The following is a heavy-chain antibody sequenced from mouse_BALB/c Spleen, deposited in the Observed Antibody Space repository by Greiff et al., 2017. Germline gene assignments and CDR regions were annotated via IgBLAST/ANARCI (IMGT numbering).Heavy chain of an antibody. Sequence: EVHLVESGGGLVKPGGSLKLSCAASGFTFSDYYMYWVRQTPEKRLEWVATISDGGSYTYYPDSVKGRFTISRDNAKNNLYLQMSSLKSEDTAMYYCARAPYYDDYAMDYWGQGTSVTVSS. J-gene: IGHJ4*01. V-gene: IGHV5-4*02. CDR3: ARAPYYDDYAMDY. D-gene: IGHD2-4*01. CDR2: ISDGGSYT. CDR1: GFTFSDYY.